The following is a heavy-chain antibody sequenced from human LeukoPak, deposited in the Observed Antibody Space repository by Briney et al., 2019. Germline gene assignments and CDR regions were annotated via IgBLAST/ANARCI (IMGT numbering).Heavy chain of an antibody. V-gene: IGHV1-46*01. CDR3: ARDPDGSGSYPIDY. Sequence: EPSVNLTRKASGYTFTSYFMHWVRRAPGQGLEWMGIINPSGGSTSYEQKFQDSVTITRDTSTSTVYMELDSLTSDDTAVYFCARDPDGSGSYPIDYWGERPLHPVSS. CDR1: GYTFTSYF. CDR2: INPSGGST. J-gene: IGHJ4*02. D-gene: IGHD3-22*01.